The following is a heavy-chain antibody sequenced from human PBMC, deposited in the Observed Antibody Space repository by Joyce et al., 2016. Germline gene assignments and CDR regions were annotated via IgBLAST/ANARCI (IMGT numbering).Heavy chain of an antibody. CDR1: GDSVTSDIYY. CDR3: ARGGPYDSATFFDN. D-gene: IGHD3-22*01. J-gene: IGHJ4*02. Sequence: QVQLQESGPGLVKPSETLSLTCTVSGDSVTSDIYYWTWIRQPTGKGLEWIGHFYFRGTTSLKSSLKSRVTISADTSNNQFSLNLRSVTAADTAIYYCARGGPYDSATFFDNWGQGILVTVSS. CDR2: FYFRGTT. V-gene: IGHV4-61*01.